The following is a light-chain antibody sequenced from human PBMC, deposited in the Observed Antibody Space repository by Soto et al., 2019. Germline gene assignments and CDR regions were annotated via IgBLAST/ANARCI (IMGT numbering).Light chain of an antibody. Sequence: DIQMTQSPSSLSASVGDRVTITCRASQSVSSYLNWYQQKPGKAPNLLIYVASSLHGGVPSRFSGSGSGTDFTLTISSLQPEDFATYYCQQSYSTLLTFGGGTKVDIK. V-gene: IGKV1-39*01. J-gene: IGKJ4*01. CDR1: QSVSSY. CDR3: QQSYSTLLT. CDR2: VAS.